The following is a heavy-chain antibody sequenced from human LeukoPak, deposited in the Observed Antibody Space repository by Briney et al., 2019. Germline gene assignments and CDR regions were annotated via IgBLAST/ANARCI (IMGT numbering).Heavy chain of an antibody. V-gene: IGHV1-8*01. CDR3: ARAHTYGSGIGY. CDR2: MNPNSGNT. D-gene: IGHD3-10*01. J-gene: IGHJ4*02. CDR1: GYTSTSYD. Sequence: ASVKVSCKASGYTSTSYDINWVRQATGQGLEWMGWMNPNSGNTGYAQKFQGRVTMTRNTSISTAYMELSSLRSEDTAVYYCARAHTYGSGIGYWGQGTLVTVSS.